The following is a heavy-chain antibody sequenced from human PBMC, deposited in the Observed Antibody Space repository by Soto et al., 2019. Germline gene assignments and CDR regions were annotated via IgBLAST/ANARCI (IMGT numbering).Heavy chain of an antibody. CDR3: ARDRWHANRYPGAFDI. CDR1: GFSFRNFE. D-gene: IGHD1-20*01. J-gene: IGHJ3*02. V-gene: IGHV3-48*03. CDR2: IDATSNII. Sequence: VQLVESGGGLVQPGGSLRLSCAASGFSFRNFEMNWVRQAPGKGLEWVSYIDATSNIIYYADSVKGRFTISRDNSKNSLFLQMNSLRAEDTAVYYCARDRWHANRYPGAFDIWGRGTMVTVSS.